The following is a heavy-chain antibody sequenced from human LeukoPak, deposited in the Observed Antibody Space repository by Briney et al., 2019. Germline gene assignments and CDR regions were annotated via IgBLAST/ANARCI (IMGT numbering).Heavy chain of an antibody. CDR3: ARDTLYGDPGLFDY. CDR2: ISWNSGSI. Sequence: PGRSLRLSCAASGFTFDDYAMHWVRQAPGKGLEWVSGISWNSGSIGYADSVKGRFTISRDNAKNSLYLQMNSLRAEDTAVYYCARDTLYGDPGLFDYWGQGTLVTVSS. D-gene: IGHD4-17*01. J-gene: IGHJ4*02. V-gene: IGHV3-9*01. CDR1: GFTFDDYA.